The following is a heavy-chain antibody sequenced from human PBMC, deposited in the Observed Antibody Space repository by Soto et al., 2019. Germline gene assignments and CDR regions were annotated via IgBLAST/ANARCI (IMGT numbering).Heavy chain of an antibody. CDR3: ARGSYYYDSSGYYSGPFDP. D-gene: IGHD3-22*01. J-gene: IGHJ5*02. CDR1: GGTFSSYA. V-gene: IGHV1-69*13. Sequence: ASVKVSCKASGGTFSSYAISWVRQAPGQGLEWMGGIIPIFGTANYAQKFQGRVTITADESTSTAYMELSSLRSEDTAVYYCARGSYYYDSSGYYSGPFDPWGQGTLVTVS. CDR2: IIPIFGTA.